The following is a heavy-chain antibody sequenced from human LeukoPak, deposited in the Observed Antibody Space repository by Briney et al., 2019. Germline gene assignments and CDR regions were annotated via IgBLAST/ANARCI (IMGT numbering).Heavy chain of an antibody. Sequence: PGGSLRLSCAVSGLTFSCSWMDWVRQAPGKGLEWVASINPDGNKKYSADSVKGRFTISRDNAENALYLQMNSLRAEDTAVYYCARGTAGYHSSYFDYWGQGTLVTVSS. CDR1: GLTFSCSW. D-gene: IGHD3-16*02. CDR2: INPDGNKK. J-gene: IGHJ4*02. CDR3: ARGTAGYHSSYFDY. V-gene: IGHV3-7*01.